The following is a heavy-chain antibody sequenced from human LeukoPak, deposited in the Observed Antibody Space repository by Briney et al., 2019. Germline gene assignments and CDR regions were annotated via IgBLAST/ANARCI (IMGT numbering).Heavy chain of an antibody. CDR3: ASRPNYDSSGLFDY. CDR2: INPSGGST. J-gene: IGHJ4*02. CDR1: GYTFTSYY. Sequence: ASVKVSCKASGYTFTSYYMHWVRQAPGQGLEWMGIINPSGGSTSYAQQFQGRVTMTRNMSTSTDYMELSSLRSDDTAVYYCASRPNYDSSGLFDYWGQGTLVTVSS. D-gene: IGHD3-22*01. V-gene: IGHV1-46*01.